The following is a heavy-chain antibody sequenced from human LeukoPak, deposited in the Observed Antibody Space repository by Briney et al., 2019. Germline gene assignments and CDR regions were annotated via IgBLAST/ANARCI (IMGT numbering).Heavy chain of an antibody. CDR3: ATPGLLGYCSSAICAPPGY. D-gene: IGHD2-2*01. CDR2: ISGISTHT. Sequence: GGSLRLSCAASGFTFSDYYMSWIRQAPGKGLEWVSYISGISTHTNYADSVKGRFTISRDNAKKSLYLQMNSLRAEDTAVYYCATPGLLGYCSSAICAPPGYWGQGTLVTVSS. CDR1: GFTFSDYY. J-gene: IGHJ4*02. V-gene: IGHV3-11*03.